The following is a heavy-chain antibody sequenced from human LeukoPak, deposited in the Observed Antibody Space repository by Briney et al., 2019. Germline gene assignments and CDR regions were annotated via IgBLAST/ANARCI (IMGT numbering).Heavy chain of an antibody. Sequence: GGSLRLSCAPSGFTFSNYWMNWVRQAPGKGREWVANIKHDGSEKYYVDSVKGRFTISRDNAKNSLYLQMNSLRAEDTAVYYCHLQSYRVSEVFDVWGQGTMVTVSS. CDR2: IKHDGSEK. CDR1: GFTFSNYW. V-gene: IGHV3-7*01. J-gene: IGHJ3*01. D-gene: IGHD4-11*01. CDR3: HLQSYRVSEVFDV.